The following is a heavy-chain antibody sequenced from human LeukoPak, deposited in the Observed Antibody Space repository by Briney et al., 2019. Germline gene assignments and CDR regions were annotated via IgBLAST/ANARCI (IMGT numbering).Heavy chain of an antibody. CDR1: GFTFSNYE. Sequence: PGGSLRLSCAASGFTFSNYEMNWVRQAPGKGLEWVSYISSSGSAIYYTDSVKGRFTISRDNAKNSLYLQMNGLRAEDTAVYYCARSLGSGAAWGQGTLVTVSS. J-gene: IGHJ4*02. V-gene: IGHV3-48*03. D-gene: IGHD2-15*01. CDR2: ISSSGSAI. CDR3: ARSLGSGAA.